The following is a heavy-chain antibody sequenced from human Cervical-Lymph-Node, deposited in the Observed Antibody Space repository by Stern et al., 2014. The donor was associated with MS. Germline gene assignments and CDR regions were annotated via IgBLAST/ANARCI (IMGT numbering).Heavy chain of an antibody. J-gene: IGHJ4*02. CDR3: ARVGYFDDSGYYPRRVR. CDR2: INSYGSTT. CDR1: GFSFSNYW. D-gene: IGHD3-22*01. V-gene: IGHV3-74*02. Sequence: EVQLLESGGGLVQPGGSLRLSCAASGFSFSNYWMNWVRQVPGKVLEWVSRINSYGSTTDYAESVKGRFTISRDNAKNTLYLQMHSLRAEDTGVYYCARVGYFDDSGYYPRRVRGGQGTLVTVSS.